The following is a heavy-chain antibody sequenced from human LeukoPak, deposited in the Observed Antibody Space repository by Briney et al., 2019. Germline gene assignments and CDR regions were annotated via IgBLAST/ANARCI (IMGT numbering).Heavy chain of an antibody. CDR1: GFTFSSYG. CDR2: ISYDGSNK. CDR3: AKALPRYCSSTSCPASELIDY. D-gene: IGHD2-2*01. Sequence: PGGSLRLSCAASGFTFSSYGMHWVRQAPGKGLEWVAVISYDGSNKYYADSVKGRFTISRDNSKNTLYLQMNSLRAEDTAVYYCAKALPRYCSSTSCPASELIDYWGQGTLVTVSS. V-gene: IGHV3-30*18. J-gene: IGHJ4*02.